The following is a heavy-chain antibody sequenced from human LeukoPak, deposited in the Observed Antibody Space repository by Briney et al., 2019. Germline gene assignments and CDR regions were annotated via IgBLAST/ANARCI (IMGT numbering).Heavy chain of an antibody. CDR1: GFTFDDYG. CDR3: ARDSGPVTNYLDY. D-gene: IGHD2-15*01. J-gene: IGHJ4*02. V-gene: IGHV3-20*04. CDR2: INWNGGST. Sequence: TGGSLRLSCAASGFTFDDYGMSWVRQAPGKGLEWVSGINWNGGSTGYADSVKGRFTISRDNAKNTLYLQMNSLRAEDTAVYYCARDSGPVTNYLDYWGQGTLVTVSS.